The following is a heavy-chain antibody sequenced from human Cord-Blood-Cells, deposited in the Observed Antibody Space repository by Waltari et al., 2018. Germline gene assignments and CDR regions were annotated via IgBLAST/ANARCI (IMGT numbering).Heavy chain of an antibody. CDR2: INHSART. V-gene: IGHV4-34*01. CDR3: AGDGRGWFGELD. J-gene: IGHJ4*02. D-gene: IGHD3-10*01. CDR1: GGPFSGYY. Sequence: QVQLQQWGAGRLTPSETLSLTCAVYGGPFSGYYWSWIRQPPGKGMEWTGEINHSARTNYNPALKSRVTISVDTSKNQFSLKLSSVTAADTAVYYCAGDGRGWFGELDWGQGTLVTVSS.